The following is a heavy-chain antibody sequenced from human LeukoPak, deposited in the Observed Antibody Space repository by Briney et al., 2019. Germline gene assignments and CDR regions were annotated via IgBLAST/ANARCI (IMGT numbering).Heavy chain of an antibody. J-gene: IGHJ5*02. CDR2: IYTSGST. CDR3: AGGSYPDWFDP. Sequence: PSQTLSLTCTVSAGSISSGSYYWSWIRQPAGKRLEWIGRIYTSGSTNYNPSLKSRVTISVDTSKNQFSLKLSSVTAADTAVYYCAGGSYPDWFDPWGQGTPVTVSS. V-gene: IGHV4-61*02. D-gene: IGHD1-26*01. CDR1: AGSISSGSYY.